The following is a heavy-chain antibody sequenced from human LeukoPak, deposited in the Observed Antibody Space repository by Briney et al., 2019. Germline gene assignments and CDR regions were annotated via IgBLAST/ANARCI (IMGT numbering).Heavy chain of an antibody. J-gene: IGHJ4*02. CDR1: GFTFSSYW. CDR2: IKQDGSEK. Sequence: GGSLRLSCAASGFTFSSYWMSWVRQAPGKGLEWVANIKQDGSEKYYVDSVRGRFTISRDNAKKSLYLQMNSLRVEDTAVYYCARAEGSGSSFDYWGQGTLVTVSS. D-gene: IGHD3-10*01. V-gene: IGHV3-7*02. CDR3: ARAEGSGSSFDY.